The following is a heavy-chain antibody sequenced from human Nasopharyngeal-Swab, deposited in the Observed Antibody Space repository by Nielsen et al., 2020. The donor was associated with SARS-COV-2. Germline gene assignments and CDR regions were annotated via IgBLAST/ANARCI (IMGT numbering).Heavy chain of an antibody. CDR3: ARLPSAYPYYNDMDV. D-gene: IGHD2-21*01. V-gene: IGHV5-51*01. Sequence: GESLTISCQGSGYTFTTYWIGWVRQMPGKGLEWMGLIYGGDSATRYSLSFQGQVTISADKSSNTAYLQWSSLKASDTAIYYCARLPSAYPYYNDMDVWGQGTTVIVSA. CDR1: GYTFTTYW. CDR2: IYGGDSAT. J-gene: IGHJ6*01.